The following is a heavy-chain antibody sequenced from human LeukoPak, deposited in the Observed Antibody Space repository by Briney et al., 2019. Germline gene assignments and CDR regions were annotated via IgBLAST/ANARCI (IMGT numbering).Heavy chain of an antibody. CDR2: INPNSGGT. D-gene: IGHD5-18*01. CDR1: GYTFTGYY. V-gene: IGHV1-2*02. CDR3: ARGPSYGYLDAFDI. J-gene: IGHJ3*02. Sequence: ASVKVSCKASGYTFTGYYMHWVRQAPGQGLEWMGWINPNSGGTNYAQKLQGRVTMTRDTSISTAYMELSRLRSDDTAVYYCARGPSYGYLDAFDIWGQGTMVTVSS.